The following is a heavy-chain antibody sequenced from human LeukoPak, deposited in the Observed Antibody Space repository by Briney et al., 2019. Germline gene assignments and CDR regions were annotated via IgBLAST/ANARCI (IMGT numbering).Heavy chain of an antibody. Sequence: GGSPRLSCAASGFIFSDYGMSRVRQAPGKGLEWVSSIGGRGGSTYYADSVKGRFTISRDNSKNTLYLQMNSLRAEDTAVYYCAKGDTTWELPHDYWGQGTLVTVSS. D-gene: IGHD1-26*01. J-gene: IGHJ4*02. CDR2: IGGRGGST. CDR3: AKGDTTWELPHDY. V-gene: IGHV3-23*01. CDR1: GFIFSDYG.